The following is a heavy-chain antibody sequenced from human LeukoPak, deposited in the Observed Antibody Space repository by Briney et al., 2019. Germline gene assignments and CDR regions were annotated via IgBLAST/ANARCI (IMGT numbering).Heavy chain of an antibody. V-gene: IGHV4-59*01. J-gene: IGHJ6*02. Sequence: SETLSLTCTVSGDSISSYYWSWIRQPPGKGLEWIGYISYSGSTHYNPSLRSRVTISIDTSQNQFSLKLTSVTAADTAVYYCARDRNYYFGMDVWGQGTTVTVSS. CDR2: ISYSGST. CDR1: GDSISSYY. CDR3: ARDRNYYFGMDV.